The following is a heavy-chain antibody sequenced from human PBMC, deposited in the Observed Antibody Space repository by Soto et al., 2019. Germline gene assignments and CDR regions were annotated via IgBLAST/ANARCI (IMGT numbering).Heavy chain of an antibody. CDR2: IYYSGST. CDR3: ARHRYGDYLFDL. CDR1: DGYISSYY. D-gene: IGHD4-17*01. V-gene: IGHV4-59*08. J-gene: IGHJ4*02. Sequence: AETQSLTYTFSDGYISSYYWSWLRQPPGKGLEWIGYIYYSGSTNYNPSLKSRVTISVDTSKNQFSLKLSSVTAADTAVYYCARHRYGDYLFDLWGQGTLVTVSS.